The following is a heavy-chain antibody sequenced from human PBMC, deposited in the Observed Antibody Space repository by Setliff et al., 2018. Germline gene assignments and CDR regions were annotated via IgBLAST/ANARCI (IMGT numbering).Heavy chain of an antibody. J-gene: IGHJ4*02. V-gene: IGHV4-30-4*08. CDR1: DDSTRNNNYF. CDR3: ARGAYANSWARFDF. CDR2: MYHNGDT. Sequence: SETLSLTCAVSDDSTRNNNYFWAWIRQPPGKGLEWIGFMYHNGDTHYSPSLKSRVSLSVDTSKRQVSLKLNTATAADTAVYYCARGAYANSWARFDFWGRGTLVTVSS. D-gene: IGHD2-15*01.